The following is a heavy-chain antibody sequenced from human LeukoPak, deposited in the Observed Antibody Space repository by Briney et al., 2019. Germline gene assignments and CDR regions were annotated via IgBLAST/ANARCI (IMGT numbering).Heavy chain of an antibody. V-gene: IGHV1-2*02. CDR2: INPNSGGT. CDR1: GYTFTSYY. Sequence: GASVKVSCKASGYTFTSYYMHWVRQAPGQGLEWMGWINPNSGGTNYAQKFQGRVTMTRDTSISTAYMELSRLRSDDTAVYYCASGYCSGGSCYWFDYWGQGTLVTVSS. CDR3: ASGYCSGGSCYWFDY. J-gene: IGHJ4*02. D-gene: IGHD2-15*01.